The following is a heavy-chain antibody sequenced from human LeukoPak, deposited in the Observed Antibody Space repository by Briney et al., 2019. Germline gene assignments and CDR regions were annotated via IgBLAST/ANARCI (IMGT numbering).Heavy chain of an antibody. CDR3: AKDITFSNIAVAVVGIAFDI. V-gene: IGHV3-23*01. J-gene: IGHJ3*02. CDR1: GVPCSSYA. CDR2: ISGSGGST. Sequence: LSCPASGVPCSSYAMGWGRMPPGKGLEWVSAISGSGGSTYYADSVKGRFTISRDNSKNTLYLQMNSLRAEDTAVYYCAKDITFSNIAVAVVGIAFDIWGQGTMVTVSS. D-gene: IGHD6-19*01.